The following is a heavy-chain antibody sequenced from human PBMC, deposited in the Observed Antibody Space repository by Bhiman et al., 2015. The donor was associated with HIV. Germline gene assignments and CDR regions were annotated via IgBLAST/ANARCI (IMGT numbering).Heavy chain of an antibody. D-gene: IGHD1-1*01. CDR3: TPGTTAGYSFDH. J-gene: IGHJ4*02. CDR1: GFTFTSYW. CDR2: IYSKSNGGTA. V-gene: IGHV3-15*01. Sequence: EVQLVESGGGLVQPGGSLRLSCAASGFTFTSYWMTWVRQTPGKGLEWVGRIYSKSNGGTADYAAPVKGRFIISRDDSKNTLFLQMNSLKTEDTAVYYCTPGTTAGYSFDHWGQGTLVTVSS.